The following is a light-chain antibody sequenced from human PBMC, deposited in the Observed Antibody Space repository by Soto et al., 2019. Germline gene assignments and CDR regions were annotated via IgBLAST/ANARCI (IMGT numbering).Light chain of an antibody. J-gene: IGLJ2*01. Sequence: QSVLTQPASVSGSPGQSITISCTGTSGDIGGYNYVSWYQQHPGKAPKLLISEVTNRPSGVSNRFSGSKSGNTASLTISGLQAEDEADYYCSSYTTNITPVVFGGGTKVTVL. CDR3: SSYTTNITPVV. CDR2: EVT. V-gene: IGLV2-14*01. CDR1: SGDIGGYNY.